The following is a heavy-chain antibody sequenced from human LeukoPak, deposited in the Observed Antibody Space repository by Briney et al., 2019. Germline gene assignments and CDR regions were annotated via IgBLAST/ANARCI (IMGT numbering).Heavy chain of an antibody. CDR1: GFTFSSYG. V-gene: IGHV3-30*02. CDR2: IRYDGSNK. J-gene: IGHJ6*03. CDR3: AGPLAGYYYYMDV. Sequence: GGSLRLSCAASGFTFSSYGMHWVRQAPGKGLEWVAFIRYDGSNKYYADSVKGRFTISRDNSKNTLYLQMNSLRAEDTAVYYCAGPLAGYYYYMDVWGKGTTVTVSS.